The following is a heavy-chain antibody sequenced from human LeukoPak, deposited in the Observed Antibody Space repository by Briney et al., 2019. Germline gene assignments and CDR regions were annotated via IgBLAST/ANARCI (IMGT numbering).Heavy chain of an antibody. Sequence: ASVKVSCNVSGYTLTELSMHWVRQAPGKGLEWMGGFDPEDGETIYAQKFQGRVTMTEDTSIDTAYMELSSLRSEDTAVYYCATLVAGTHNNWFDPWGQGTLVTVSS. CDR2: FDPEDGET. V-gene: IGHV1-24*01. D-gene: IGHD6-19*01. CDR1: GYTLTELS. J-gene: IGHJ5*02. CDR3: ATLVAGTHNNWFDP.